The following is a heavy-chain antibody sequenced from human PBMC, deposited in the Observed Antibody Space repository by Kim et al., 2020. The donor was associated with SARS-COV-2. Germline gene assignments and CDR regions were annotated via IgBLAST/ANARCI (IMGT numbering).Heavy chain of an antibody. CDR3: ARHSEIGYCSGGSCYQDGDAEYFQH. CDR1: GGSISSSSYY. CDR2: IYYSGST. V-gene: IGHV4-39*01. J-gene: IGHJ1*01. D-gene: IGHD2-15*01. Sequence: SETLSLTCTVSGGSISSSSYYWGWIRQPPGKGLEWIGSIYYSGSTYYNPSLKSRVTISVDTSKNQFSLKLSSVTAADTAVYYCARHSEIGYCSGGSCYQDGDAEYFQHWGQGTLVTVSS.